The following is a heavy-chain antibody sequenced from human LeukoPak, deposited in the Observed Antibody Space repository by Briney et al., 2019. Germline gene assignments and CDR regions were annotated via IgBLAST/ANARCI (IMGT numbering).Heavy chain of an antibody. V-gene: IGHV3-21*01. J-gene: IGHJ4*02. CDR2: ISSSSSYI. CDR3: ARDNYYDSSGGDY. CDR1: GFTFSSYS. D-gene: IGHD3-22*01. Sequence: PGGSLRLSCAASGFTFSSYSMNWVRQAPGKGLEWVSSISSSSSYIYYADSVKGRFAISRDNAKNSLYLQMNSLRAEDTAVYYCARDNYYDSSGGDYWGQGTLVTVSS.